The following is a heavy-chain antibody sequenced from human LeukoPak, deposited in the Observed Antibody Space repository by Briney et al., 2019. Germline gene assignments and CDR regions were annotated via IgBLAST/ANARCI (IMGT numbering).Heavy chain of an antibody. D-gene: IGHD2-15*01. V-gene: IGHV4-30-4*01. CDR3: AAGTIVDHGMDV. CDR2: IYYSGST. Sequence: SETLSLTCTVSGGSISSGDYYWSWIRQPPGKGLEWIGYIYYSGSTYYNPSLKSRVTISVDTSKNQFSLKLSSVTAADTAVYYCAAGTIVDHGMDVWGQGTTVTVSS. CDR1: GGSISSGDYY. J-gene: IGHJ6*02.